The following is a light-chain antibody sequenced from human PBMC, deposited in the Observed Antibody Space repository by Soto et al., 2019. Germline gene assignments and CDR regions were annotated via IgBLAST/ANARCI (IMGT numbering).Light chain of an antibody. V-gene: IGLV1-51*01. J-gene: IGLJ7*01. Sequence: QSVLTQPPSVSAAPGQSVAISCSGGSSNIEKNFVSWYQQFPGTAPKLLIYDNNKRPSGTPDRFSGSKFGTSATLDITGLQTGDEADYYCATWDSSLRVVLFGGGTQLT. CDR3: ATWDSSLRVVL. CDR1: SSNIEKNF. CDR2: DNN.